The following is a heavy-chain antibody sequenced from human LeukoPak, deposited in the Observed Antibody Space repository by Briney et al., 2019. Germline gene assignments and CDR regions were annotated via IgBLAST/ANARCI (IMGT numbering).Heavy chain of an antibody. V-gene: IGHV4-34*01. Sequence: SQTLSLTCAVYGASFSGYYWGWIRQPPGKGREWIGEINHSGSTNYNPSLKSRVTISVDTSKNQFSLKLSSVTAADTAVYYCARGPRSIVVVTAIPRGWFDPWGQGTLVTVSS. CDR3: ARGPRSIVVVTAIPRGWFDP. CDR1: GASFSGYY. J-gene: IGHJ5*02. D-gene: IGHD2-21*02. CDR2: INHSGST.